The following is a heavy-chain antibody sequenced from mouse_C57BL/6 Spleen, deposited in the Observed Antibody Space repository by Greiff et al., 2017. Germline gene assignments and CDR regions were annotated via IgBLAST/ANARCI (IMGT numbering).Heavy chain of an antibody. CDR2: IYPRSGNT. D-gene: IGHD2-5*01. CDR1: GYTFTSYG. CDR3: ARRGYSNYVRAMDY. Sequence: VKLVESGAELARPGASVKLSCKASGYTFTSYGISWVKQRTGQGLEWIGEIYPRSGNTYYNEKFKGKATLTADKSSSTAYMELRSLTSEDSAVYFCARRGYSNYVRAMDYWGQGTSVTVSS. V-gene: IGHV1-81*01. J-gene: IGHJ4*01.